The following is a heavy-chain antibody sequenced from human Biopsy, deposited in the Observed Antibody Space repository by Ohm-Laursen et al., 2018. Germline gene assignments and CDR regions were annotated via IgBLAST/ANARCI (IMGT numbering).Heavy chain of an antibody. D-gene: IGHD5-12*01. CDR3: ARDGSGGHDFGAGWFDP. Sequence: SDTLSLTCPVSGGSIKSYYWNWIRQSPGKGLEWIGFIYYTGHTNYNPSLKGRATISVDTSKNQFSLKVISVTAADTAVYYCARDGSGGHDFGAGWFDPWGQGTLVTVSS. CDR1: GGSIKSYY. J-gene: IGHJ5*02. CDR2: IYYTGHT. V-gene: IGHV4-59*07.